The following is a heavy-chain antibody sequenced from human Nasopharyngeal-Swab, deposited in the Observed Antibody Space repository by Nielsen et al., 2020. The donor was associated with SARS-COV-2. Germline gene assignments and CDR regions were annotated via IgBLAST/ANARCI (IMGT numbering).Heavy chain of an antibody. CDR1: GGSISSHSYY. CDR2: IYYTGST. J-gene: IGHJ6*02. Sequence: SETLSLTCTVSGGSISSHSYYWAWIRKPPGKGPEWIGHIYYTGSTHCNPSLRSRVTTSVDTSKNQFSLELRSVTAADTGVYFCARLNYDFGGLYGVDVWGQGTTVTVSS. V-gene: IGHV4-39*01. CDR3: ARLNYDFGGLYGVDV. D-gene: IGHD3-3*01.